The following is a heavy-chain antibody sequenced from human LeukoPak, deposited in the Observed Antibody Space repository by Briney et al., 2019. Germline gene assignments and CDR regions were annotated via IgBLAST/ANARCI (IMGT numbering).Heavy chain of an antibody. D-gene: IGHD5/OR15-5a*01. CDR3: ARRLYPDDAFDI. Sequence: WIGYIYYSGSTNYNPSLKSRVPISVDTSKNQFSLKLSSVTAADTAVYYCARRLYPDDAFDIWGQGTMVTVSS. J-gene: IGHJ3*02. V-gene: IGHV4-59*08. CDR2: IYYSGST.